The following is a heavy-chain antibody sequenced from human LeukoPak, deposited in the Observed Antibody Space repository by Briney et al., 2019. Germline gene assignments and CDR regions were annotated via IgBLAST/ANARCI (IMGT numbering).Heavy chain of an antibody. CDR2: ISGSGGST. CDR1: GFTFSGYA. Sequence: GGSLRLSCAASGFTFSGYAMNWVRQAPGKGLEWVSSISGSGGSTYYADSVKGRFTISRDNSKNTLYVQMNSLRAEDTAVYYCAKGMGSSWYAFDSWGQGTLVTVSS. D-gene: IGHD6-13*01. V-gene: IGHV3-23*01. CDR3: AKGMGSSWYAFDS. J-gene: IGHJ4*02.